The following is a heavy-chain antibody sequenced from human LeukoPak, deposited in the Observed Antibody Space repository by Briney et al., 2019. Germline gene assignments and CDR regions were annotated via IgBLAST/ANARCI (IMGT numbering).Heavy chain of an antibody. CDR3: ARSPLSSSGWYRADY. CDR2: IDGSGSS. V-gene: IGHV4-4*07. Sequence: PSETLSLTCSVSGGSIRLYYWNWIRQSAGKGLEWIGRIDGSGSSTYSPSLGSRVTMSVDSSKSQISLKLISVTAADTAVYYCARSPLSSSGWYRADYWGQGLRVTVSS. J-gene: IGHJ4*02. D-gene: IGHD6-19*01. CDR1: GGSIRLYY.